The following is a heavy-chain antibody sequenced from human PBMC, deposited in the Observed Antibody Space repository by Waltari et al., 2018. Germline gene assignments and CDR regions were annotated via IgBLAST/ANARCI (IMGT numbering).Heavy chain of an antibody. D-gene: IGHD5-12*01. CDR1: GVSITSNRHY. J-gene: IGHJ3*01. CDR2: VSYSGTT. Sequence: QLQLQESGPRLVRPSETLSLICRVSGVSITSNRHYWAWFRQSPGQGLEWIGTVSYSGTTYIIPSLKSRVSVSRDTSKNQVSLILGSVTAADMAVYYCATYIGASVGTAAFDVWGQGTMVTVSS. CDR3: ATYIGASVGTAAFDV. V-gene: IGHV4-39*01.